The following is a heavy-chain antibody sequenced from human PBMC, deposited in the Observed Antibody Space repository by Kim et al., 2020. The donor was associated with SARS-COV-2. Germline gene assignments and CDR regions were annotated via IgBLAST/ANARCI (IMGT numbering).Heavy chain of an antibody. CDR3: ARWRKNTGYYFDY. D-gene: IGHD3-9*01. J-gene: IGHJ4*02. V-gene: IGHV3-7*01. Sequence: VDSVKGRFTISRDTAQNSLYLQMNSLRAEDTAVYYCARWRKNTGYYFDYWGQGALVTVSS.